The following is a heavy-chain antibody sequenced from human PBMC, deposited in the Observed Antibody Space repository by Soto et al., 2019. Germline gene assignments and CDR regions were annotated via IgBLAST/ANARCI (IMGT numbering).Heavy chain of an antibody. Sequence: SVKVSCKASGYTFSAYYIHWVRQAPGQGLEWMGWIIPIYGTANYAQKFQGRVTVTGDESMSTAYMELSSLRSEDTAVYYCAGCLMELSSNYFDQGGQGTLVTGTS. CDR3: AGCLMELSSNYFDQ. D-gene: IGHD3-16*02. CDR1: GYTFSAYY. J-gene: IGHJ4*02. CDR2: IIPIYGTA. V-gene: IGHV1-69*13.